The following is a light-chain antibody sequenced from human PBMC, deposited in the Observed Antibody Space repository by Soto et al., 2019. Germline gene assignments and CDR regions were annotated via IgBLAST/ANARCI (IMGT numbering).Light chain of an antibody. J-gene: IGKJ2*01. CDR1: QSISSTY. V-gene: IGKV3-20*01. CDR2: GAS. Sequence: EVVLTQSPGTLSLSPGERATLSCRASQSISSTYLAWYQQKPGQAPRLLIYGASIRGTGIPDRFSGSGSGTDFTVTISRLEPEDFAVYYCQQYGSSAYTFGQGNKLEIK. CDR3: QQYGSSAYT.